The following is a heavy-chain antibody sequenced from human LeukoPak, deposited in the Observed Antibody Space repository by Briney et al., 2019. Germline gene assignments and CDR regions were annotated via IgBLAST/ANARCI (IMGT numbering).Heavy chain of an antibody. Sequence: PSETLSLTYTVSGGSISSYYWSWIRQPPGKGLEWIGEINHSGSTNYNPSLKSRVTISVDTSKNQFSLKLSSVTAADTAVYYCARPPLNYYDSSDDAFDIWGQGTMVTVSS. V-gene: IGHV4-34*01. CDR1: GGSISSYY. J-gene: IGHJ3*02. CDR3: ARPPLNYYDSSDDAFDI. CDR2: INHSGST. D-gene: IGHD3-22*01.